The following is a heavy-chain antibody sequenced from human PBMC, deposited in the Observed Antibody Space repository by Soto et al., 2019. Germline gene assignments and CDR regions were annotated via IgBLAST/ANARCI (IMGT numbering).Heavy chain of an antibody. CDR3: AKVQGRTIHY. J-gene: IGHJ4*02. Sequence: QVQLVESGGGVVLPGRSLRLSCAASGFTFSSSGMHWVRQAPGKGLEWVAVISFDGNNKYYADSVKGRFTISRDNSKNTLYLQMNSLRAEDTAVYYCAKVQGRTIHYWGQGTLVTVSS. D-gene: IGHD3-10*01. CDR1: GFTFSSSG. V-gene: IGHV3-30*18. CDR2: ISFDGNNK.